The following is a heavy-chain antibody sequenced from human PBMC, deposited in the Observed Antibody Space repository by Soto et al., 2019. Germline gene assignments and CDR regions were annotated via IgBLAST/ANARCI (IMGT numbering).Heavy chain of an antibody. D-gene: IGHD3-3*01. CDR2: SSGSGGLT. J-gene: IGHJ4*02. Sequence: EVQLLESGGGLVQPGGSLRLSCAASGFTFSSYAMNWVRQAPGKGLEWVSVSSGSGGLTKYADTVKGRFTISRDNSKNMMYLEMNSLSAEDSAVDYCVRWGYYGFWSGPPLDYWGQGTLVTVSS. V-gene: IGHV3-23*01. CDR3: VRWGYYGFWSGPPLDY. CDR1: GFTFSSYA.